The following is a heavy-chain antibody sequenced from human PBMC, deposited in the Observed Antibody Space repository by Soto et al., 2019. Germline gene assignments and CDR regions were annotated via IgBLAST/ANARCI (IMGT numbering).Heavy chain of an antibody. Sequence: ASVKVSCKASGYTFTSYGISWVRQAPGQGLEWMGWISAYNGNTNYAQKLQGRVTMTTDTATSTAYMELRSLRSDDTAVYYCARKASRRYDSWSGGQGTYYYYGMAVWGHGTTVTVS. V-gene: IGHV1-18*01. CDR3: ARKASRRYDSWSGGQGTYYYYGMAV. CDR2: ISAYNGNT. CDR1: GYTFTSYG. J-gene: IGHJ6*01. D-gene: IGHD3-3*01.